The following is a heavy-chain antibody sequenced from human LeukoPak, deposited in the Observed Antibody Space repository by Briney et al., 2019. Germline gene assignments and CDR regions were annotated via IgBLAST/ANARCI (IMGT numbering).Heavy chain of an antibody. CDR3: ARADYYFDY. CDR1: GFTFSSYA. Sequence: GGSLRLSCAASGFTFSSYAMSWVRQAPGKGLEWVAVISYDGSNKYYADSVKGRFTISRDNSKNTLYLQMNSLRGEDTAVYYCARADYYFDYWGQGTLVTVSS. CDR2: ISYDGSNK. V-gene: IGHV3-30-3*01. J-gene: IGHJ4*02.